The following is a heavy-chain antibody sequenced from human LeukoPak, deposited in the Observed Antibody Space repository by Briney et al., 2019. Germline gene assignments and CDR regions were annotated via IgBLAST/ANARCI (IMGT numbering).Heavy chain of an antibody. CDR1: GFTFSSYA. CDR2: ISYDGSNK. CDR3: TSIASPAPHFDY. V-gene: IGHV3-30-3*01. D-gene: IGHD6-6*01. J-gene: IGHJ4*02. Sequence: GGSLRLSCAASGFTFSSYAMHWVRQAPGKGLEWVAVISYDGSNKYYADSVKGRFTISRDNSKNTLYLQMNSLRAEDTAVYYCTSIASPAPHFDYWGQGTLVTVSS.